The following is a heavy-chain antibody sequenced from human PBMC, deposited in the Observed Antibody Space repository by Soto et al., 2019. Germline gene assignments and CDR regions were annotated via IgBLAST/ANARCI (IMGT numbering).Heavy chain of an antibody. CDR1: GYTFTNSG. CDR3: AREDYYDSSGYLPVRYYFGMDV. CDR2: IGAYNGHT. V-gene: IGHV1-18*01. J-gene: IGHJ6*02. Sequence: EASVKVSCKASGYTFTNSGISWVRQAPGQGLEWMGWIGAYNGHTKYAQKLQGRVTMTTDTSTSTAYMELRSLKSDDTAVYYRAREDYYDSSGYLPVRYYFGMDVWGQGTTVTVSS. D-gene: IGHD3-22*01.